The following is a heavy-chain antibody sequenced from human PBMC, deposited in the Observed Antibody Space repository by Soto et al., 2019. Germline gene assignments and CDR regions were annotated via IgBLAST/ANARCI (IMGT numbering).Heavy chain of an antibody. V-gene: IGHV1-2*04. CDR3: AREIVVTAIWGANWFDP. CDR2: INPNSGGT. CDR1: GYTFTGYY. D-gene: IGHD2-21*02. J-gene: IGHJ5*02. Sequence: ASVKVSCKASGYTFTGYYMHWVRQAPGQGLEWMGWINPNSGGTNYAQKFQGWVTMTRDTSISTAYMELSRLRSDDTAVYYCAREIVVTAIWGANWFDPWGQGTLVTVSS.